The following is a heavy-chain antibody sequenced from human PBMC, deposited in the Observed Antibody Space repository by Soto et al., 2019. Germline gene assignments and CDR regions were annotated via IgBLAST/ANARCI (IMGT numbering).Heavy chain of an antibody. J-gene: IGHJ3*02. CDR1: GGSFSTYY. CDR2: INHSGSN. V-gene: IGHV4-34*01. Sequence: SETLSLTCVVSGGSFSTYYYNWIRQSPGKGLEWIGEINHSGSNNYSPSLKSRVTMSLDTSKNQFSLKLTSVTAADTAVYYCARGGSNDWQVAFDIWGQGSMVTVSS. CDR3: ARGGSNDWQVAFDI. D-gene: IGHD3-9*01.